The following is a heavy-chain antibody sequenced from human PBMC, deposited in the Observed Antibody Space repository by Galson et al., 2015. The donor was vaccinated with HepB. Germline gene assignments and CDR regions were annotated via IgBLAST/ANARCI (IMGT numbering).Heavy chain of an antibody. CDR3: ARDRYSHNLDAEY. J-gene: IGHJ4*02. D-gene: IGHD3/OR15-3a*01. Sequence: LSLTCTVSGDSISSSNYYWAWIRQPPGKGLEWIATIYHRGDTYYNPSLQHRVTISKDTSRNEFYLKVKSGTAADTAVYYCARDRYSHNLDAEYWGQGTLVTVSS. V-gene: IGHV4-39*02. CDR1: GDSISSSNYY. CDR2: IYHRGDT.